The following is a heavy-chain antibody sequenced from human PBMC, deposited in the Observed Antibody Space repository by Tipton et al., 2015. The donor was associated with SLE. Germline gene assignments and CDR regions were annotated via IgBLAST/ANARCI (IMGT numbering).Heavy chain of an antibody. D-gene: IGHD2-15*01. CDR2: IWHDGSKK. Sequence: RSLRLSCEASGFNFSPYAIHWVRQTPGKGLEWVSVIWHDGSKKYYADSVKGRFTISRDNSKNTVYLEMNSLSGEDTGVYHCARGFCGGSSCYSLHLWGQGTLVTVSS. CDR3: ARGFCGGSSCYSLHL. V-gene: IGHV3-33*01. CDR1: GFNFSPYA. J-gene: IGHJ4*02.